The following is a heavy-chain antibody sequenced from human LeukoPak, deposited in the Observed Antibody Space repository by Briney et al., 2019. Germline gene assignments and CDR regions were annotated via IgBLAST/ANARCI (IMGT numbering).Heavy chain of an antibody. Sequence: PETLSLTCTVSGDSISTYYWSWIRQPPGKGLEWIGYMYYSGSTNYNPSLKSRVTISLDTPTNQFSLRLNSVTAADTAVYYCARGVAGYGPYDYWGQGTLVTVSS. J-gene: IGHJ4*02. CDR1: GDSISTYY. CDR3: ARGVAGYGPYDY. V-gene: IGHV4-59*01. CDR2: MYYSGST. D-gene: IGHD5-12*01.